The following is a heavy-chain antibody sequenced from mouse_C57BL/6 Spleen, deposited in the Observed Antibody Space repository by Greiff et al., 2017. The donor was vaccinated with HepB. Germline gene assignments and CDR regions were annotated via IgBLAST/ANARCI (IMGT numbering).Heavy chain of an antibody. J-gene: IGHJ4*01. V-gene: IGHV5-6*01. Sequence: EVKLVESGGDLVKPGGSLKLSCAASGFTFSSYGMSWVRQTPDKRLEWVATISSGGSYTYYPYSVKGRFTISRDNAKNTLYLQMSSLKSEDTAMYYCARYAMDYWGQGTSVTVSS. CDR1: GFTFSSYG. CDR3: ARYAMDY. CDR2: ISSGGSYT.